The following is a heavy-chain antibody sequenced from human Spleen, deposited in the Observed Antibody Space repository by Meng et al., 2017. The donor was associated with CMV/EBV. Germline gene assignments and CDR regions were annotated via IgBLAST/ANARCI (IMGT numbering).Heavy chain of an antibody. CDR2: ISSSSNYI. CDR3: ARAGRYCSSTSCYRKYYFDY. CDR1: GFSFSSYN. J-gene: IGHJ4*02. V-gene: IGHV3-21*01. Sequence: GESLKISCAASGFSFSSYNMNWVRQAPGKGLEWVSSISSSSNYIYYADSVKGRFTISRDNAKNSLFLQMNNLRADDTAVYYCARAGRYCSSTSCYRKYYFDYWGQGTLVTVSS. D-gene: IGHD2-2*02.